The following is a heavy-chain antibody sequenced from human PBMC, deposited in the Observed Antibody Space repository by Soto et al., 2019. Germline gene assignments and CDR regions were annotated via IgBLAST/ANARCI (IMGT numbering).Heavy chain of an antibody. CDR2: MQPRDGRT. D-gene: IGHD1-26*01. CDR1: GYSFSSLD. CDR3: AGGVTAGVDY. V-gene: IGHV1-8*01. J-gene: IGHJ4*02. Sequence: QVQLVQSGAEVSEPGASVKVSCKASGYSFSSLDINWVLQTTGQGLEWMGWMQPRDGRTGYAQKFQGRVTMTRDTSINTAYMELSSLTSDDTAFYYCAGGVTAGVDYWGQGTLVAVSS.